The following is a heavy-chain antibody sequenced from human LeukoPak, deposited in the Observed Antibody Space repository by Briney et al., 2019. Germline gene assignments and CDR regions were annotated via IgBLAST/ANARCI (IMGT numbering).Heavy chain of an antibody. CDR1: GVSIRSSDYC. J-gene: IGHJ4*02. V-gene: IGHV4-39*01. CDR2: ITYGGTT. CDR3: ARHPFPPLFGELLGY. Sequence: PSETLSLTCFVSGVSIRSSDYCWSWIRQPPGKEVEWIASITYGGTTYYNPSLQSRVTISVDTSKNQFSLRLNSVTAADTAVYYCARHPFPPLFGELLGYWGQGTLVTVSS. D-gene: IGHD3-10*02.